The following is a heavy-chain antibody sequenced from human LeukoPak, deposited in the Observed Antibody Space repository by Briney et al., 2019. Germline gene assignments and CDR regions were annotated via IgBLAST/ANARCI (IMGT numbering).Heavy chain of an antibody. J-gene: IGHJ3*02. D-gene: IGHD6-19*01. V-gene: IGHV1-2*02. CDR1: GYTFTCYY. CDR2: INPNSGGT. Sequence: ASVKVSCKASGYTFTCYYMHWVRQAPGQGLEWMGWINPNSGGTNYAQKFQGRVTMTRDTSISTAYMELNRLRSDDTAVYYCAREDSSGAGAFDIWGQGTMVTVSS. CDR3: AREDSSGAGAFDI.